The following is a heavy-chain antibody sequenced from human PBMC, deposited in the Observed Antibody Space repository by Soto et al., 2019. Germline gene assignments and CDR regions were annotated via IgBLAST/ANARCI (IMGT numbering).Heavy chain of an antibody. J-gene: IGHJ2*01. D-gene: IGHD2-8*01. CDR3: ASGYCSNGVCYRYIDL. CDR2: IRDEVNSHTT. CDR1: GFTFSDHY. Sequence: EVQLVESGGGLVQPGGSLRLSCAASGFTFSDHYMDWVRQAPGKGLEWVGRIRDEVNSHTTEYAASVKGRFTISRDDSKNSLYLQMNSLKTEDTAVYYCASGYCSNGVCYRYIDLWGRGTLVTVSS. V-gene: IGHV3-72*01.